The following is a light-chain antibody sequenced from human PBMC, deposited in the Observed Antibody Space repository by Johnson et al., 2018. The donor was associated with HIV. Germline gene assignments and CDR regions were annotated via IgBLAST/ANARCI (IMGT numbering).Light chain of an antibody. CDR1: TSNIGNNY. V-gene: IGLV1-51*01. J-gene: IGLJ1*01. Sequence: QSVLTQPPSVSAAPGQKVTISCSGSTSNIGNNYISWYKHLPGTAPKLLIYDNDKRPSGIPDRFSGSKSGTSATLGITGLQTGDEADYYCGTWDSSLSAFVFGTGTEVTVL. CDR3: GTWDSSLSAFV. CDR2: DND.